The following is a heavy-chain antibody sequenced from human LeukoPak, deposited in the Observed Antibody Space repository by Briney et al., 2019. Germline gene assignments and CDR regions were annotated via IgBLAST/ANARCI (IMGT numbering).Heavy chain of an antibody. CDR2: IIPIFGTA. CDR1: GGTFSSYA. D-gene: IGHD2-15*01. V-gene: IGHV1-69*01. J-gene: IGHJ4*02. CDR3: ARAPPRVAATLASDY. Sequence: SVKVSCKASGGTFSSYAISWVRQAPGQGLEWMGGIIPIFGTANYAQKFQGRVTITADESTSTAYMELSSLRSEDTAVYYCARAPPRVAATLASDYWGQGTLVTVSS.